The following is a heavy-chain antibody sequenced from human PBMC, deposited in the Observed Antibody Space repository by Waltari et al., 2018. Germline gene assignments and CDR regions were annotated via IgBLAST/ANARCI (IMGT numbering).Heavy chain of an antibody. CDR1: GGTFSSYT. J-gene: IGHJ4*02. CDR3: ARSIAAAGSYYFDY. CDR2: IIPILGIA. D-gene: IGHD6-13*01. V-gene: IGHV1-69*02. Sequence: QVQLVQSGAEVKKPGSSVKVSCKASGGTFSSYTISWVRPAPGQGLEWMGRIIPILGIANYAQKFQGRVTFTADKSTSTAYMELSSLRSEDTAVYYCARSIAAAGSYYFDYWGQGTLVTVSS.